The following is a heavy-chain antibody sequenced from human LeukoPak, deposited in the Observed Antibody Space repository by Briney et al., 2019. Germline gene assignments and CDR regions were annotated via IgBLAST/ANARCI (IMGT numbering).Heavy chain of an antibody. CDR2: IYPGDSDT. D-gene: IGHD4-23*01. J-gene: IGHJ4*02. V-gene: IGHV5-51*01. CDR3: ASLYGGNRRVEYYFDY. CDR1: GYRFTNSW. Sequence: GESLKISCKGSGYRFTNSWIGWVRQMPGKGLEWMGIIYPGDSDTRYSPSFQGQVTISADKSIGAAYLQWSSLKASDTAMYHCASLYGGNRRVEYYFDYWGQGTLVTVSS.